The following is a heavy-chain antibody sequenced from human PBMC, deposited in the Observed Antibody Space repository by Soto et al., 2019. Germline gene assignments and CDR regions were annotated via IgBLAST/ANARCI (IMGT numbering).Heavy chain of an antibody. CDR1: AGSASSGSYY. V-gene: IGHV4-61*01. D-gene: IGHD2-15*01. CDR3: AKGYGSGGSCYVFDF. Sequence: SQTLSLTCTVTAGSASSGSYYWSWIRQPPGKGLEWIAYIYYSGSTNYNPSLKTRLTISLDTSKPQFSLKLSSVTAADSTVYYFAKGYGSGGSCYVFDFWGQGTRVTVSS. CDR2: IYYSGST. J-gene: IGHJ4*02.